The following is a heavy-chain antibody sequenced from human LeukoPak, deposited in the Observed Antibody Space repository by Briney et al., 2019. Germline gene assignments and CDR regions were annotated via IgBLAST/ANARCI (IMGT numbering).Heavy chain of an antibody. J-gene: IGHJ4*02. CDR3: ARLFPTTGTYNY. CDR1: GGSFSGYY. D-gene: IGHD1-1*01. Sequence: SETLSLTCAVYGGSFSGYYWSWIRQPPGKGLEWIGEINHSGSTNYSPSLKSRVTISVDTSKNQFSLKLSSVTAADTAVYYCARLFPTTGTYNYWGQGTLVTVSS. CDR2: INHSGST. V-gene: IGHV4-34*01.